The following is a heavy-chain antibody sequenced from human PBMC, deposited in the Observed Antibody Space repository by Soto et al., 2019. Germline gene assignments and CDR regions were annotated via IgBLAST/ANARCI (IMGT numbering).Heavy chain of an antibody. D-gene: IGHD2-2*01. CDR3: AREQGSIVVVPAGLPGGLYYYGMDV. CDR2: ISAYNGNT. V-gene: IGHV1-18*01. Sequence: ASVKVSCKASGYTFTSYGISWVRQAPGQGLEWMGWISAYNGNTNYAQKLQGRVTMTTDTSTSTAYMELRSLRSDDTAVYYCAREQGSIVVVPAGLPGGLYYYGMDVWGQGTTVTVSS. CDR1: GYTFTSYG. J-gene: IGHJ6*02.